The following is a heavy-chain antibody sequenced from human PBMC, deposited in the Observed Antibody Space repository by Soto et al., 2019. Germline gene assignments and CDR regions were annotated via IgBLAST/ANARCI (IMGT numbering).Heavy chain of an antibody. CDR3: AREGNLGRWLQPLDF. CDR1: GDSISAYS. J-gene: IGHJ4*02. D-gene: IGHD5-12*01. Sequence: QVQLQVSAPGLVKPSETLSLTCTVSGDSISAYSWSWVRQPPGKGLEWIGNIHYNGNTKYNPSLKSRVTMSVDTSKHQFSLNLISVTDADTAKYFCAREGNLGRWLQPLDFWGQGTLVTVSS. CDR2: IHYNGNT. V-gene: IGHV4-59*01.